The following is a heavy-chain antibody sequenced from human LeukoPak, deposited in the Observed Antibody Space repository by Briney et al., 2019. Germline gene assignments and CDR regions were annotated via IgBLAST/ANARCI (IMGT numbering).Heavy chain of an antibody. CDR3: AKGDVSVTREFDY. J-gene: IGHJ4*02. CDR1: GFTFSSYG. D-gene: IGHD7-27*01. Sequence: NPGGSLRLSCAASGFTFSSYGMSWVRQAPGKGLEWVSSISSGSSNIYYADSVKGRFTISRDNAQNSLYLQMNSLRAEDTAVYYCAKGDVSVTREFDYWGQGTLVTVSS. CDR2: ISSGSSNI. V-gene: IGHV3-21*01.